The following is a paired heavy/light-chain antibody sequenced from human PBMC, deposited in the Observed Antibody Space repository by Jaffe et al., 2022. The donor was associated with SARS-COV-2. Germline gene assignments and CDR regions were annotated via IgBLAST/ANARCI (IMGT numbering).Light chain of an antibody. CDR2: AAA. CDR3: QQYNGYPRT. CDR1: QGISNY. J-gene: IGKJ1*01. V-gene: IGKV1-16*01. Sequence: DIQMTQSPSSLSASVGDRVTITCRASQGISNYLAWFQQKPGKAPKSLIFAAASLQSGVPSRFSGTGSGTDFTLTISSLQPEDSATYYCQQYNGYPRTFGQGTKVEIK.
Heavy chain of an antibody. Sequence: QVQLVESGGGVVQPGRSLRLSCAASGFSFSAYGMHWVRQAPGKGLEWVAMLWYDGSNAYYADSVKGRFTISRDNSENTLFLQMNSLRAEDTAVYYCARESHNWNYDFWGQGTLVTVSS. CDR3: ARESHNWNYDF. J-gene: IGHJ4*02. CDR2: LWYDGSNA. CDR1: GFSFSAYG. V-gene: IGHV3-33*01. D-gene: IGHD1-7*01.